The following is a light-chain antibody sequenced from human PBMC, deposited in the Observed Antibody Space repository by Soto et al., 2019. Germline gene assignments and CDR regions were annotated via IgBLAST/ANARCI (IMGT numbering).Light chain of an antibody. CDR2: EGS. Sequence: QSALTQPASVSGSPGQSITISCTGTSSDVGSYNLVSRYQQHPGKAPKLMIYEGSKRPSGVSNRFSGSKSGNTASLTISGVQAEDEADYYCCSYAGSSTLVFGGGTQLTVL. V-gene: IGLV2-23*01. J-gene: IGLJ2*01. CDR3: CSYAGSSTLV. CDR1: SSDVGSYNL.